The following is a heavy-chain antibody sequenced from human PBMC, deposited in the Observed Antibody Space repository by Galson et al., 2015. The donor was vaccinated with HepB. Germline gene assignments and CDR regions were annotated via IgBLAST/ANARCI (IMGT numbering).Heavy chain of an antibody. Sequence: SVKVSCKASGGTFSSYAISWARQAPGQGLEWMGGIIPLIGTANYAQKLQGRVTITADESTSTANMELSSLRSEDTAVYYCARDGTPYYDILTAYYDFFDSWGQGTPVTVSS. D-gene: IGHD3-9*01. CDR1: GGTFSSYA. V-gene: IGHV1-69*13. J-gene: IGHJ4*02. CDR2: IIPLIGTA. CDR3: ARDGTPYYDILTAYYDFFDS.